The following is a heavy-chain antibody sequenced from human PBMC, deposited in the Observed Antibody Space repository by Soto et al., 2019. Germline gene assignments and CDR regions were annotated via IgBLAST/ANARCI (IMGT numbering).Heavy chain of an antibody. CDR1: GFTFSTYA. CDR3: ARVRRDGFIASYYFDS. D-gene: IGHD2-21*01. CDR2: ISYEGSNT. J-gene: IGHJ4*02. V-gene: IGHV3-30-3*01. Sequence: QVQLVESGGGVVQPGRSLRLSCAASGFTFSTYAMHWVRQAPGKGLEWVAVISYEGSNTYYADSVKGRLSISRDNSKNTLFLQMHSLRAEDTVMYYCARVRRDGFIASYYFDSWGQGTLVTVSS.